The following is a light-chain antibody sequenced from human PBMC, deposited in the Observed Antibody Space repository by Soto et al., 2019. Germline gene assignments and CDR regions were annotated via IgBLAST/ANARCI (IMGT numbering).Light chain of an antibody. CDR3: CSYAGSRRV. V-gene: IGLV2-23*01. J-gene: IGLJ1*01. CDR1: SSDVGSYNL. Sequence: QPGLTQPASVSGSPVQAITISCTGTSSDVGSYNLVSWYQQHPGKAPKLMIYEGSKRPSGVSNRFSGSKSGNTASLTISGLQAEDEADYYCCSYAGSRRVFGTGTKVTVL. CDR2: EGS.